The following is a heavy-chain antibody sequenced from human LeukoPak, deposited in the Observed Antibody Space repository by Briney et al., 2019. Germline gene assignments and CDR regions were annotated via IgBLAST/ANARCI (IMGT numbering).Heavy chain of an antibody. D-gene: IGHD3-10*01. J-gene: IGHJ6*02. CDR3: TIGVTMVRGVTKPPNYYYYGMGV. Sequence: SETLSLTCAVYGGSFSGYYWSWIRQPPGKGLEWIGEINHSGSTNYNPSLKSRVTISVDTSKNQFSLKLSSVTAADTAVYYCTIGVTMVRGVTKPPNYYYYGMGVWGQGTTVTVSS. V-gene: IGHV4-34*01. CDR1: GGSFSGYY. CDR2: INHSGST.